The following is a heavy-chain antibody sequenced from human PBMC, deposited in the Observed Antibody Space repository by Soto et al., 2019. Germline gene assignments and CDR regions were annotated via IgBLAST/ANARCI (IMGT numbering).Heavy chain of an antibody. Sequence: QVHLVQSGSEVKKPGSSVTVSCKASGGTFNTYTFSWVRQAPGQGLEWMGSILPIMGSVNYAHDFRGRLSITADPSTTTAYMELTSLTSHHTAIYYCARIPRYSYPTSDPLDNWGQGTLVTVSS. CDR2: ILPIMGSV. CDR3: ARIPRYSYPTSDPLDN. D-gene: IGHD2-15*01. V-gene: IGHV1-69*01. J-gene: IGHJ4*02. CDR1: GGTFNTYT.